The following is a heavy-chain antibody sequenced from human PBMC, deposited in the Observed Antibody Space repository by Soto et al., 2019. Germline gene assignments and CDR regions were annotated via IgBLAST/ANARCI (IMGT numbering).Heavy chain of an antibody. V-gene: IGHV4-30-2*01. J-gene: IGHJ6*03. Sequence: SDTLSLTCAFSVFAMRRLVHSLGLIRQPPGKGLEWLGFIYYTWSTYYNPSLKSRVTLSVDRSKNQFSLNLTSVTAADTAMYFCDRATQGHRPRWDVWGTGTTVTVSS. CDR3: DRATQGHRPRWDV. CDR2: IYYTWST. CDR1: VFAMRRLVHS.